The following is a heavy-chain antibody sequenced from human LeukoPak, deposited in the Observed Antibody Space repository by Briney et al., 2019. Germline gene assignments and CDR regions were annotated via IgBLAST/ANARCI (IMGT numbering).Heavy chain of an antibody. D-gene: IGHD3-22*01. Sequence: ASVKVSCKASGYTFTIYNINWVRQAPGQGLEWMGWISAYNGDTNFAQNFQGRVTMTTDTSTSTAYMELRSLRSDDTAVYYCARDYYDNSGYYSHTGGYWGQGTLVTVSS. CDR1: GYTFTIYN. CDR2: ISAYNGDT. J-gene: IGHJ4*02. V-gene: IGHV1-18*01. CDR3: ARDYYDNSGYYSHTGGY.